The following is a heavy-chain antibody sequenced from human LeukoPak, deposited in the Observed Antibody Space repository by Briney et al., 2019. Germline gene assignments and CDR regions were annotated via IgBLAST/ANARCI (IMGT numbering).Heavy chain of an antibody. CDR2: IYSGGST. D-gene: IGHD6-13*01. CDR1: GFTFSSYG. Sequence: GGSLRLSCAASGFTFSSYGMHWVRQAPGKGLEWVSVIYSGGSTYYADSVKGRFTISRHNSKNTLYLQMNSLRAEDTAVYYCARSGLYSSSWFFDYWGQGTLVTVSS. V-gene: IGHV3-53*04. CDR3: ARSGLYSSSWFFDY. J-gene: IGHJ4*02.